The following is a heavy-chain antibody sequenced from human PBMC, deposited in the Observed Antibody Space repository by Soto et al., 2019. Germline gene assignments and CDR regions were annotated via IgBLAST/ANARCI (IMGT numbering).Heavy chain of an antibody. J-gene: IGHJ4*02. CDR1: GGSFSGYY. CDR3: ARARGFWSRFHDY. CDR2: INHSGST. V-gene: IGHV4-34*01. D-gene: IGHD3-3*01. Sequence: SETLSLTCAVYGGSFSGYYWSWIRQPPGKGLEWIGEINHSGSTNYNPSLKSRVTISVDTSKNQFSLKLSSVTAADTAVYYCARARGFWSRFHDYWGQGTLVTVSS.